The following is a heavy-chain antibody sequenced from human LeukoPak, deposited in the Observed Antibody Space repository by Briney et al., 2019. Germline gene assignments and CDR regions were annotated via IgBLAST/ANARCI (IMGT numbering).Heavy chain of an antibody. CDR2: IYYSGST. D-gene: IGHD3-10*01. V-gene: IGHV4-59*08. Sequence: SETLSLTCTVSGGSISSYYWSWIRQPPGKGLEWIGYIYYSGSTNYNPSLKSRVTISVGASNNQFSLKLTSVTAAGTAVYYCASGDYGAGSPVMRYWGHGTLVIVSS. J-gene: IGHJ4*01. CDR3: ASGDYGAGSPVMRY. CDR1: GGSISSYY.